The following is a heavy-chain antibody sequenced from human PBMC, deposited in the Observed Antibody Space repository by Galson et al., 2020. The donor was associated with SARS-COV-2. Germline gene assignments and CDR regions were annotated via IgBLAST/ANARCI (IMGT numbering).Heavy chain of an antibody. Sequence: ASVKVSCKVSGNTLTELSMHWVRQAPGKGLEWMGGFDPEDGETIYAQKFQGRVTMTEDTSTDTAYMELSSLRSEDTAVYYCATMRTPERIYDAFDIWGQGTMVTVSS. CDR1: GNTLTELS. CDR2: FDPEDGET. V-gene: IGHV1-24*01. J-gene: IGHJ3*02. D-gene: IGHD2-15*01. CDR3: ATMRTPERIYDAFDI.